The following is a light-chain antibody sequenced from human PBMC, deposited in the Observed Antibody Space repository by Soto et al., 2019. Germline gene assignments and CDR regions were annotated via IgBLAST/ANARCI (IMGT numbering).Light chain of an antibody. J-gene: IGKJ4*01. V-gene: IGKV1-27*01. CDR1: QGISNY. CDR2: AAS. CDR3: QKYNTAPLT. Sequence: DIPMTQSPSSLSASVGDRVTITCRASQGISNYLAWYQQKPGKVPKLLIYAASTLQSGVPSRFSASGPGTDFTLPISSLQPEDVPTYNGQKYNTAPLTFGGGTKVEIK.